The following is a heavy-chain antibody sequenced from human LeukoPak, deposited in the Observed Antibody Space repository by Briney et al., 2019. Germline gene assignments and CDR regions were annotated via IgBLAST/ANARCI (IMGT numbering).Heavy chain of an antibody. V-gene: IGHV4-39*07. Sequence: SETLSLTCTVSGDSFSSGSYSWAWIRQPPGKGLEWIGNIYYSGSTYYNPSLKSRVTFSVDTSKDQFSLKLGSVTAADTAVYYCAREDLFYGTSGYFNFWGQGTLVTVSS. CDR3: AREDLFYGTSGYFNF. CDR2: IYYSGST. J-gene: IGHJ4*02. D-gene: IGHD3-22*01. CDR1: GDSFSSGSYS.